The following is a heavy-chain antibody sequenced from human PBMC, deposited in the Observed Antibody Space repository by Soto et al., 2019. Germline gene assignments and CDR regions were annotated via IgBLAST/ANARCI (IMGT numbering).Heavy chain of an antibody. J-gene: IGHJ6*02. D-gene: IGHD3-3*01. CDR3: ARHGSFWSGYPRGLYGMDV. Sequence: SETLSLTCTVSGGSISSSSYYWGWIRQPPGKGLEWIGSIYYSGSTYYNPSLKSRVTISVDTSKNQFSLKLSSVTAADTAVYYCARHGSFWSGYPRGLYGMDVWGQGTTVTVSS. V-gene: IGHV4-39*01. CDR1: GGSISSSSYY. CDR2: IYYSGST.